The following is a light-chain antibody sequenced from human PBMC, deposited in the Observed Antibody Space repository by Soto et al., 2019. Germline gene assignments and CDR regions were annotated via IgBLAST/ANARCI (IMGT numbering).Light chain of an antibody. Sequence: DIQMTQSPSSLSASVGGRVTITCRASQSNSRYLNWYQQKPGRAPKLLISTASSLQSGVPSRFSGSGSGTDFTLTISSLQPEDFATYYCQHGYSTPLTFGGGAKVEI. CDR3: QHGYSTPLT. J-gene: IGKJ4*01. CDR1: QSNSRY. CDR2: TAS. V-gene: IGKV1-39*01.